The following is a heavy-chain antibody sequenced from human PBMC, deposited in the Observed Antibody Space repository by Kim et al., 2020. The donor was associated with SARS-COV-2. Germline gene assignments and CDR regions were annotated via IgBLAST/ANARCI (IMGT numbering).Heavy chain of an antibody. D-gene: IGHD3-10*01. CDR3: AKGEYSYGYYFDY. Sequence: YADSVKGRFTISRDKSKNTLYLQMNSRRAEDTAVYYCAKGEYSYGYYFDYWGQGTLVTVSS. J-gene: IGHJ4*02. V-gene: IGHV3-23*01.